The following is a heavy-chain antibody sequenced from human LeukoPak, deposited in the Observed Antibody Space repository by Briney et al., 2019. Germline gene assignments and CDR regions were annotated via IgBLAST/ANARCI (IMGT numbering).Heavy chain of an antibody. J-gene: IGHJ4*02. CDR3: ARDRVGYSGYDWAS. CDR2: IYSGGST. Sequence: PGGSLRLSCAASGFTVSSNYMSWVRQAPGKGLEWVSVIYSGGSTYYADSVKGRFTISRDNSKNTLYLQMNSLRAEDTAVYYCARDRVGYSGYDWASWGQGTLVTVS. D-gene: IGHD5-12*01. CDR1: GFTVSSNY. V-gene: IGHV3-53*01.